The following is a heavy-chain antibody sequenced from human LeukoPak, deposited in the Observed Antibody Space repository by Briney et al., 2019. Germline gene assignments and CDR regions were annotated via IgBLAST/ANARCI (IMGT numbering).Heavy chain of an antibody. CDR1: GFTFSSYW. V-gene: IGHV3-74*01. D-gene: IGHD5-12*01. CDR3: ARGSGYNVFDI. Sequence: TGRSLRLSCAASGFTFSSYWIHWLRQAPGKGLVWVSRINSDGSTTSYADSVKGRFTISRDNAKNTLYLQMNSLRAEDTAVYYCARGSGYNVFDIWGQGTMVAVSS. CDR2: INSDGSTT. J-gene: IGHJ3*02.